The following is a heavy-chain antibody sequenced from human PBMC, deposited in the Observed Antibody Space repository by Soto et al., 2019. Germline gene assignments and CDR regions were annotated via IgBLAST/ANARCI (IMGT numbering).Heavy chain of an antibody. CDR2: IYYSGST. V-gene: IGHV4-39*01. D-gene: IGHD2-21*02. Sequence: SETLSLTCTVSGGSISSSSYYWGWIRQPPGKGLEWIGSIYYSGSTYYNPSLKSRVTISVDTSKNQFSLKLSSVTAADTAVYYCARQNGVAYCGGDCYSAYYGMDVWGQGTTLTVSS. CDR3: ARQNGVAYCGGDCYSAYYGMDV. CDR1: GGSISSSSYY. J-gene: IGHJ6*02.